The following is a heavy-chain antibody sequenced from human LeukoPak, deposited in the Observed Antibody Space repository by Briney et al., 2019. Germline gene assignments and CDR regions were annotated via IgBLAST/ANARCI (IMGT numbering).Heavy chain of an antibody. D-gene: IGHD3-16*01. J-gene: IGHJ5*02. CDR1: GYTFTGYY. CDR2: INPSSGGT. V-gene: IGHV1-2*02. CDR3: ARDNKPTYVWGSSRPTRTNWFDP. Sequence: ASVKVSCKASGYTFTGYYMHWVRQAPGQGLEWMGWINPSSGGTNYAQKFQGRVTMTGDTSISTAYMELSRLRSDDTAVYYCARDNKPTYVWGSSRPTRTNWFDPWGQGTLVTVSS.